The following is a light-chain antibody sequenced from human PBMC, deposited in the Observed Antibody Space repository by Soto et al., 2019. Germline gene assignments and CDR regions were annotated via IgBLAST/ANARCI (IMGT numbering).Light chain of an antibody. Sequence: QSALTQPASVSGSPGQSITISGTGTTRDLGGYNNVSWYQRHQGKPPKLMIYVVSNRPSGVSNRFSGSKSGNTASLTIPGLQAEDEADYYCSSYTSSSIVFGTGTKLTVL. J-gene: IGLJ1*01. CDR1: TRDLGGYNN. CDR2: VVS. CDR3: SSYTSSSIV. V-gene: IGLV2-14*03.